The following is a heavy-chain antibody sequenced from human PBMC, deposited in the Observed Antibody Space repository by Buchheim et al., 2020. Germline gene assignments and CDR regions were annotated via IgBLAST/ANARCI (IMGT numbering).Heavy chain of an antibody. CDR1: DGPFSGYY. CDR2: INHSGST. J-gene: IGHJ6*02. CDR3: ARLERYYYYGMDV. D-gene: IGHD1-1*01. Sequence: QVQLQQWGAGLLKPSETLSLTCAVYDGPFSGYYWSWIRQPPGKGLEWIGEINHSGSTNYNPSLKSRVTISVDTSKNQFSLKLSSVTAADTAVYYCARLERYYYYGMDVWGQGTT. V-gene: IGHV4-34*01.